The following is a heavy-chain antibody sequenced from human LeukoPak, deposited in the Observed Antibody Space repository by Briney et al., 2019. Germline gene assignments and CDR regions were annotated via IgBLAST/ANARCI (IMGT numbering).Heavy chain of an antibody. V-gene: IGHV1-24*01. CDR1: GYTLTELS. D-gene: IGHD3-22*01. Sequence: GASVKVSCKVSGYTLTELSMHWVRQAPGKGLEWMGGFDPEDGETIYAQKFQGRVTMTEDTSTDTAYMELSSLRSEDTAVYYCATDSFYDSSGYYYFDYWGQGTLVTVSS. CDR3: ATDSFYDSSGYYYFDY. CDR2: FDPEDGET. J-gene: IGHJ4*02.